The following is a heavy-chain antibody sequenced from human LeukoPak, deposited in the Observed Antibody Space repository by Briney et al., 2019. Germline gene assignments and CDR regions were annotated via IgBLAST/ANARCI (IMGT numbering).Heavy chain of an antibody. D-gene: IGHD6-13*01. J-gene: IGHJ5*02. Sequence: ASVKVSCKASGYTFTGYYMHWVRQAPGQGLEWMGWINPSSGGTNYAQKFQGRVTMTRDTSISTAYMELSRLRSDDTAVYYCARGFFAAAAVSWFDPWGQGTLVTVSS. CDR2: INPSSGGT. CDR1: GYTFTGYY. CDR3: ARGFFAAAAVSWFDP. V-gene: IGHV1-2*02.